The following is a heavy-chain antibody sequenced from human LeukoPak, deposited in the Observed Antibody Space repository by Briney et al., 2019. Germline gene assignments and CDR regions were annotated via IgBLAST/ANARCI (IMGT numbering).Heavy chain of an antibody. Sequence: GGSLGLSCAASGFTLSSYAMTWVRQAPGKGLEWVSGISDSGGSTYYADSVKGRFTISRDNSKNTLYLQMNSLRAEDTAVYYCAKGVYGDPRFDYWGQGTLVTVSS. CDR2: ISDSGGST. CDR3: AKGVYGDPRFDY. J-gene: IGHJ4*02. CDR1: GFTLSSYA. V-gene: IGHV3-23*01. D-gene: IGHD6-13*01.